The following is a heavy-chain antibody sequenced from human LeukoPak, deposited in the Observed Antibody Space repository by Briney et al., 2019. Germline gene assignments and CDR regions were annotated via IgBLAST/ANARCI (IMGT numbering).Heavy chain of an antibody. CDR3: AKDHSYYYASSGYYDY. Sequence: GGSLRLSCAASGLTFSAAWMSWVRQAPGKGLEWVATINTDGSNRYYVDSVKGRFTISRDNAKNSLYLQMDSLRAEDTAVYSCAKDHSYYYASSGYYDYWGQGTLVTVSS. CDR2: INTDGSNR. V-gene: IGHV3-7*03. CDR1: GLTFSAAW. J-gene: IGHJ4*02. D-gene: IGHD3-22*01.